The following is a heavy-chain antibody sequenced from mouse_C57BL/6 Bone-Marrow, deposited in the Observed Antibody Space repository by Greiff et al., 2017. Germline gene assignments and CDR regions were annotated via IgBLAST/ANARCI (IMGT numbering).Heavy chain of an antibody. CDR3: ARSGALRRSFDY. J-gene: IGHJ2*01. D-gene: IGHD3-1*01. CDR1: GYTFTSYW. Sequence: QVQLQQPGAELVKPGASVKMSCKASGYTFTSYWITWVKQRPGQGLEWIGDIYPTSGRTNYNEKFKSKAILTVDTSSNTAYMQLSSLASEDSAVFYCARSGALRRSFDYWGEGTTLTVSS. V-gene: IGHV1-55*01. CDR2: IYPTSGRT.